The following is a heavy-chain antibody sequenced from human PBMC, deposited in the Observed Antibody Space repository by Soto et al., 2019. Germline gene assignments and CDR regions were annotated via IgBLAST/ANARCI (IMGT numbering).Heavy chain of an antibody. CDR3: ARQASGYYYGWFDP. V-gene: IGHV4-39*01. CDR2: IYYSANT. J-gene: IGHJ5*02. Sequence: SETLSLTCTVSGGSISSSSYYWGWIRQPPGKGLECIGNIYYSANTHYNPPLKSRVTMSVDTSNNQFSLKLSSVTAADTAVYYCARQASGYYYGWFDPWGQGTLVTVSS. CDR1: GGSISSSSYY. D-gene: IGHD3-22*01.